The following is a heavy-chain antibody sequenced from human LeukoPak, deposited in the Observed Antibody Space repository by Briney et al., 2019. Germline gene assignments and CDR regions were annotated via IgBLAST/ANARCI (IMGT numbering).Heavy chain of an antibody. V-gene: IGHV1-18*01. CDR1: GYTFANFG. J-gene: IGHJ4*02. CDR3: ARTCSSSSCYMVH. CDR2: ISVYNGNT. D-gene: IGHD2-2*02. Sequence: ASVKVSCKASGYTFANFGITWVRQAPGQGLEWMGWISVYNGNTNYAQNLQGRVTLTTDTSTSTAYMELRSLRSDDTALYYCARTCSSSSCYMVHWGQGTLVTVTS.